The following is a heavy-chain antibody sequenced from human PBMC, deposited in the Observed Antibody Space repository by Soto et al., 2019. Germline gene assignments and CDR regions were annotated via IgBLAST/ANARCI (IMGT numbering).Heavy chain of an antibody. V-gene: IGHV4-59*01. D-gene: IGHD3-10*01. J-gene: IGHJ4*02. CDR1: CGSIISYY. CDR2: IYYSGST. Sequence: PSETLSLTCTFSCGSIISYYWSWIRQPPGKGLEWIGYIYYSGSTNYNPSLKSRVTISVDTSKNQFSLKLSSVTAADTAVYYCARATVLLCPDYWGQGTLVTVSS. CDR3: ARATVLLCPDY.